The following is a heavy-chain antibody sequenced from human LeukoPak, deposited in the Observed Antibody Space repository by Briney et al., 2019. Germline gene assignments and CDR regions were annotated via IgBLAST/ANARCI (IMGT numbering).Heavy chain of an antibody. CDR1: GFTLSSYW. CDR3: ASTQRFDY. J-gene: IGHJ4*02. V-gene: IGHV3-7*01. CDR2: IKQDGSEK. D-gene: IGHD2-2*01. Sequence: PGGSLRLSCAASGFTLSSYWMSWVRQAPGKGLEWVANIKQDGSEKYYVDSVKGRFTISRDNAKNSLYLQMNSLRAEDTAVYYCASTQRFDYWGQGTLVTVSS.